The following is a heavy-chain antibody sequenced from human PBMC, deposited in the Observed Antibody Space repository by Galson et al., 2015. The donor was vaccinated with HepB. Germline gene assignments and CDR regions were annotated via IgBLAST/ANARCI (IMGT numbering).Heavy chain of an antibody. D-gene: IGHD1-1*01. CDR2: ISSSSSTI. CDR3: ARDQLDFDY. J-gene: IGHJ4*02. V-gene: IGHV3-48*01. Sequence: SLRLSCAASGFTFSSYSMNWVRQAPGKGLEWVSYISSSSSTIYYADSVKGRFTISRDNAKNSLYLQMNSLRAEDTAVYYCARDQLDFDYWGQGTLVTVSS. CDR1: GFTFSSYS.